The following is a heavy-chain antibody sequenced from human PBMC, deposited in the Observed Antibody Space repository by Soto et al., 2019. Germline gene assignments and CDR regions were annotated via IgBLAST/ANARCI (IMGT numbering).Heavy chain of an antibody. CDR1: GFTFSSYW. D-gene: IGHD5-18*01. Sequence: GGSLRLSCAASGFTFSSYWMSWVRQAPGKGLEWVANIKQDGSEKYYVGSVKGRFTTSRANAKNSLYLQMNSLRAEDTAVYYCARDDEQGSPMRIQYYYYYMDVWGKGTTVTVSS. J-gene: IGHJ6*03. CDR2: IKQDGSEK. CDR3: ARDDEQGSPMRIQYYYYYMDV. V-gene: IGHV3-7*01.